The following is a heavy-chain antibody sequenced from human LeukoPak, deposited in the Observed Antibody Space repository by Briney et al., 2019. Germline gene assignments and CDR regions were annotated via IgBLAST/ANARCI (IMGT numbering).Heavy chain of an antibody. CDR3: ARVSFPQSNFYYFDS. J-gene: IGHJ4*02. CDR1: GFTFSSYW. D-gene: IGHD2/OR15-2a*01. CDR2: TRDKANSYTT. V-gene: IGHV3-72*01. Sequence: HPGGSLRLSCAASGFTFSSYWMHWVRQAPGKGLEWVGRTRDKANSYTTEYAASVNGRFIISSDDSKKSLYLQMNSLKTEDTAVYYCARVSFPQSNFYYFDSWGQGTLVTVSS.